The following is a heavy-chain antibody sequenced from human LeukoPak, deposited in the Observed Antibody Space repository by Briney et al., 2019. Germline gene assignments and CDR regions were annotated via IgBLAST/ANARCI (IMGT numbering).Heavy chain of an antibody. Sequence: GWSLRLSCAASGFTFSSYATHWVRQAPANGLEWVEVISYDGSKKYYADSVKGRFTISRDNSKNTLYLQMNSLRAEDTAVYYCARALTVNLDYWGQGTLVTVSS. CDR1: GFTFSSYA. V-gene: IGHV3-30-3*01. D-gene: IGHD4-11*01. CDR2: ISYDGSKK. J-gene: IGHJ4*02. CDR3: ARALTVNLDY.